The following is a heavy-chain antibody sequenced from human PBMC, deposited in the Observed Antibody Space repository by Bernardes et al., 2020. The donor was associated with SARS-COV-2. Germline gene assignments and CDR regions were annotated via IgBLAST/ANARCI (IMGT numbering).Heavy chain of an antibody. CDR2: IIPIFGTA. CDR1: GGTFSSYA. Sequence: SVKVSCKASGGTFSSYAISWVRQAPGQGLEWMGRIIPIFGTANYAQKFQGRVTITADESTSTAYMELSSLRSEDTAVYYCGSGYSSSWNGDYWGQGTLVTVSS. CDR3: GSGYSSSWNGDY. V-gene: IGHV1-69*13. J-gene: IGHJ4*02. D-gene: IGHD6-13*01.